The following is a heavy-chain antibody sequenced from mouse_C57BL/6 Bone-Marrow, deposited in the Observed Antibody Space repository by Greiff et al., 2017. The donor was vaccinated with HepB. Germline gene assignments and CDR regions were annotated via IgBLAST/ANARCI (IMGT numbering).Heavy chain of an antibody. J-gene: IGHJ3*01. D-gene: IGHD3-2*02. CDR2: IYPRSGNT. Sequence: LVESGAELARPGASVKLSCKASGYTFTSYGISWVKQRTGQGLEWIGEIYPRSGNTYYNEKFKGKATLTADKSSSTAYMELRSLTSEDSAVYFCASPDSSGYRFAYWGQGTLVTVSA. CDR3: ASPDSSGYRFAY. V-gene: IGHV1-81*01. CDR1: GYTFTSYG.